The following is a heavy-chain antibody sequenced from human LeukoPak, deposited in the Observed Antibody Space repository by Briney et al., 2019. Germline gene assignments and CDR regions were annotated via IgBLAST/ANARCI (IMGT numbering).Heavy chain of an antibody. D-gene: IGHD3-3*01. J-gene: IGHJ2*01. Sequence: SVKVSCKASGGTFSSYAISWVRQAPGQGLEWMGGIIPIFGTANYAQKFQGRVTITADKSTSTAYMELSSLRSGDTAVYYCAGADSRITIFGVVPYWYFDLWGRGTLVTVSS. CDR1: GGTFSSYA. CDR2: IIPIFGTA. V-gene: IGHV1-69*06. CDR3: AGADSRITIFGVVPYWYFDL.